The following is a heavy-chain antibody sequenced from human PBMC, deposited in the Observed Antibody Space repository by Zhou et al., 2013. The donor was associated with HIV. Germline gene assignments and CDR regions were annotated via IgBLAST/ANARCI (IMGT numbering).Heavy chain of an antibody. CDR2: MNPNSDNA. CDR1: GYTFTSYG. V-gene: IGHV1-8*02. D-gene: IGHD3-16*01. J-gene: IGHJ4*02. CDR3: ARFEFIVTFGGVAPNSYHFDN. Sequence: QVQLVQSGAEVKKPGASVKVSCKASGYTFTSYGISWVRQAPGQGLEWMGWMNPNSDNAGYAQKFQGRVTMTRNSSTSTAYMELSSLRSDDTASYYCARFEFIVTFGGVAPNSYHFDNWGQGTLITVSS.